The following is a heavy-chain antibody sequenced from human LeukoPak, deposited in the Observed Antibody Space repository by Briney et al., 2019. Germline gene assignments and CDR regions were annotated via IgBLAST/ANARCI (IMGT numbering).Heavy chain of an antibody. Sequence: SETLSLTCTVSGGSISSYYWSWLRQPPGKGLEWIGYIYYSGSTNYNPSLKSRVAISVDTSKNQFSLKLSSVTAADTAVYYCARLPKGYYDAFDIWGQGTMVTVSS. CDR3: ARLPKGYYDAFDI. D-gene: IGHD3-22*01. CDR1: GGSISSYY. V-gene: IGHV4-59*08. J-gene: IGHJ3*02. CDR2: IYYSGST.